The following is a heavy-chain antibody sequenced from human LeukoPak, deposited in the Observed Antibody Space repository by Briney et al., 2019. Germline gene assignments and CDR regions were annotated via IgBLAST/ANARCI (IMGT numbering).Heavy chain of an antibody. Sequence: SETLSLTCTVSGGSISSGSYYWSWIRQPAGKGLEWIGRIYTSGSTNYNPSLKSRVTISVDTSKKQFSLELSSVTAADTAVYYCARDSAVADPIGFDPWGQGTLVSVSS. V-gene: IGHV4-61*02. J-gene: IGHJ5*02. CDR2: IYTSGST. CDR1: GGSISSGSYY. CDR3: ARDSAVADPIGFDP. D-gene: IGHD5-18*01.